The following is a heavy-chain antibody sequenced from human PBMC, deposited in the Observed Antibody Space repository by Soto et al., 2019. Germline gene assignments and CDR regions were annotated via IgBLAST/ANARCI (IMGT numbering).Heavy chain of an antibody. Sequence: QVQLQESGPGLVKPSQTLSLTCTVSGGSINGGGYLWSWIRQTPGKGLEWIGHIYNSGNTYTNPSRNSRATISGDTSPNQFSLNLKSVTAADTAVYYCARGPSADKVDYWGQGTLVTVSS. V-gene: IGHV4-30-4*01. CDR1: GGSINGGGYL. D-gene: IGHD3-3*01. CDR2: IYNSGNT. CDR3: ARGPSADKVDY. J-gene: IGHJ4*02.